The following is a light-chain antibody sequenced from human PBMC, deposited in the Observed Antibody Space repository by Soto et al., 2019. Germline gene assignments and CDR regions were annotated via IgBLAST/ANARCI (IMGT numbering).Light chain of an antibody. CDR1: QSVSSSY. CDR3: QQYGSSPRA. Sequence: EIVLTQSPCTLSLSPLERATLSGRASQSVSSSYLAWYQQKPGQAPRLLIYGASSRATGIPDRFSGSGSGTDFTLTISRLEPEDFAVYYCQQYGSSPRAFGQGTKVDIK. V-gene: IGKV3-20*01. J-gene: IGKJ1*01. CDR2: GAS.